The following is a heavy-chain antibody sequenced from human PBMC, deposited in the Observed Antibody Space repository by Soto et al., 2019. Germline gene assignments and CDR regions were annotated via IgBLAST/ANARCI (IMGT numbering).Heavy chain of an antibody. CDR2: IWYDGSNK. CDR1: GFAFSSYG. J-gene: IGHJ4*02. D-gene: IGHD3-9*01. Sequence: PGGSLRLSCAASGFAFSSYGMHWVRQAPGKGLEWVAVIWYDGSNKYYADSVKGRFTISRDNSKNTLYLQMNSLRAEDTAVYYCARPRRTGYSLSAFDYWGQGTLVTVSS. CDR3: ARPRRTGYSLSAFDY. V-gene: IGHV3-33*01.